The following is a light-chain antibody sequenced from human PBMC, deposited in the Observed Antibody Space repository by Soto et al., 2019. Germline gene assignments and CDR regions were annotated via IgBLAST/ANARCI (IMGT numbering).Light chain of an antibody. CDR2: RAS. V-gene: IGKV3-15*01. CDR1: QTIYSN. CDR3: QQYNNWPLT. J-gene: IGKJ4*01. Sequence: IMMTQSPATLSVSLGERATLSCRAGQTIYSNVAWYQQRPGQAPRLLIYRASTRATGVPARFSGSGSGTEFTLTISSLQSEDFAIYYCQQYNNWPLTFGGGTKVDIK.